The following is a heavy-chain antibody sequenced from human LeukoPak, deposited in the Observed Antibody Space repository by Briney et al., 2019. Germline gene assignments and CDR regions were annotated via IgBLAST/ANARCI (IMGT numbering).Heavy chain of an antibody. CDR3: ARGYYMNLGHYYFDY. CDR1: GVSISGDF. CDR2: MSTIGTT. Sequence: PSETLSLTCTVSGVSISGDFWSWIRQPAGKGLEWIGRMSTIGTTFYNPSLKSRVTMSGDSSKNQFSLELTSVTAADTAVYYCARGYYMNLGHYYFDYWGQGTLVTVSS. V-gene: IGHV4-4*07. D-gene: IGHD3-16*01. J-gene: IGHJ4*02.